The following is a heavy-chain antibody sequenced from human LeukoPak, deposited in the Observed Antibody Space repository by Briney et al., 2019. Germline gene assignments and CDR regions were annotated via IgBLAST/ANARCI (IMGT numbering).Heavy chain of an antibody. CDR2: IHHSGST. CDR1: GYSISNYYF. Sequence: SETLSLTCAVSGYSISNYYFWGWIRPPPRKGLQLVGSIHHSGSTYYTPSLKSRVTISEDTSKNHFSLKLTSGTAADTAVYYWARLPGASRPRYYFDYGGQGTLVTVSS. CDR3: ARLPGASRPRYYFDY. J-gene: IGHJ4*02. V-gene: IGHV4-38-2*01. D-gene: IGHD6-6*01.